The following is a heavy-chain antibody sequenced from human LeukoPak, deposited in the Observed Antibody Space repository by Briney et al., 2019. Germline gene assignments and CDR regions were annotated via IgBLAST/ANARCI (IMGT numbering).Heavy chain of an antibody. CDR3: ARVGYDFWSGPYYYYSMDV. CDR1: GGSISSYY. D-gene: IGHD3-3*01. J-gene: IGHJ6*02. V-gene: IGHV4-59*01. CDR2: IYYSGST. Sequence: SETLSLTCTVSGGSISSYYWSWIRQPPGKGLEWIGYIYYSGSTNYNPSLKGRVTISVDTSKNQFSLKLSSVTAADTAVYYCARVGYDFWSGPYYYYSMDVWGQGTTVTVSS.